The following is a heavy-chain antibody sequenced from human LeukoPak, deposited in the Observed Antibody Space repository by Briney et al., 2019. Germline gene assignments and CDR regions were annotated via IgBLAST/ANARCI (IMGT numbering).Heavy chain of an antibody. CDR1: GFTFSSYA. Sequence: TGGSLRLSCAASGFTFSSYAMHWVRQAPGKGLEYVSAISSNGGSTYYANSVKGRFTISRDNSKNTLYLQMGSLRAEDMAVYYCARDSLEVAGTIDYGGQGTLVTVPS. J-gene: IGHJ4*02. V-gene: IGHV3-64*01. CDR2: ISSNGGST. D-gene: IGHD6-19*01. CDR3: ARDSLEVAGTIDY.